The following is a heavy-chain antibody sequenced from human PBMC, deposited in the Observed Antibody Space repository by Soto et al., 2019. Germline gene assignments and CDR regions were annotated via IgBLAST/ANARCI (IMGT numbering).Heavy chain of an antibody. V-gene: IGHV1-18*01. Sequence: GASVKVSCKASGYTFTSYGISWVRQAPGQRLEWMGWISAYNDNTNYAQKLQGRVTMTTDTSTSTAYMELRSLRSDDTAVYYCARAPLTIFGVMVEPWGQGTLVTVSS. J-gene: IGHJ5*02. CDR2: ISAYNDNT. CDR1: GYTFTSYG. CDR3: ARAPLTIFGVMVEP. D-gene: IGHD3-3*01.